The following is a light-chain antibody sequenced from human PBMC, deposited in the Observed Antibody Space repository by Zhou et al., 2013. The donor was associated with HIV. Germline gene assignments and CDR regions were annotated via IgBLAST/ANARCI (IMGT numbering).Light chain of an antibody. J-gene: IGKJ1*01. CDR2: ATS. CDR3: QKXNSAPRT. CDR1: QDITSD. Sequence: DIQMTQSPSSVSASVGDRVTITCRASQDITSDLAWYQQKPGKAPKLVIYATSRLQSGVPSRFSGSGSGTDFTLTISSLQPEDVATYYCQKXNSAPRTFGQGTKVEIK. V-gene: IGKV1-12*01.